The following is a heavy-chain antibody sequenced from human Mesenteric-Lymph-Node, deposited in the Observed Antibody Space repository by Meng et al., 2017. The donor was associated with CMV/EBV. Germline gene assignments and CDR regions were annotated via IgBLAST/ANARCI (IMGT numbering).Heavy chain of an antibody. V-gene: IGHV4-39*01. CDR3: ARPLGGYSFAT. CDR2: IYYSEST. Sequence: CTVAGGSISSSSSYWGWIRQPPGEGLEWIGTIYYSESTYFNPSLKSRVTMSVDTSKKQFSLNLNSVTAADTAVYYCARPLGGYSFATWGQGTLVTVSS. CDR1: GGSISSSSSY. D-gene: IGHD5-18*01. J-gene: IGHJ5*02.